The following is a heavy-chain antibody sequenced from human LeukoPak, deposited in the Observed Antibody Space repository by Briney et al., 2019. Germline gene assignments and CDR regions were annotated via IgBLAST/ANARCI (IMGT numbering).Heavy chain of an antibody. J-gene: IGHJ4*02. D-gene: IGHD1-1*01. CDR3: AKDFVRYNIQFDY. V-gene: IGHV3-23*01. CDR1: GLSFIYA. CDR2: ISGGGAGT. Sequence: GGSLRLPCAASGLSFIYAMSWVRQAPGKGLEWVSSISGGGAGTYYADSVRGRFTISRDNSKNTLYLQMNSLRAEDTALYYCAKDFVRYNIQFDYWGQGALVTVSS.